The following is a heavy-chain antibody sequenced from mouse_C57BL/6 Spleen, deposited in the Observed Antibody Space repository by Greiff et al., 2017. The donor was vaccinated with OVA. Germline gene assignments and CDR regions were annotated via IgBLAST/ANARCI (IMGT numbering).Heavy chain of an antibody. Sequence: EVKLVESGGGLVKPGGSLKLSCAASGFTFSGYAMSWVRQTPEKRLEWVATISDGGSYTYYPDNVKGRFTISRDNAKNNLYLQMSHLKSEDTAMYYCARGGSSPYWYFDVWGTGTTVTVSS. CDR3: ARGGSSPYWYFDV. CDR2: ISDGGSYT. J-gene: IGHJ1*03. CDR1: GFTFSGYA. V-gene: IGHV5-4*03. D-gene: IGHD1-1*01.